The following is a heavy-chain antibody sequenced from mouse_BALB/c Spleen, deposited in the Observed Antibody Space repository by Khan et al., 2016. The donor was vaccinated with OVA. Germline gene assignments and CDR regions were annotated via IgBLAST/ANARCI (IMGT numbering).Heavy chain of an antibody. Sequence: QVQLQQSGAELARPGASVKMSCKASGYTFTSNTMHWVKQRPGQGMEWIGYINPRSSYTNYNQTFKDKATLTEDKSSSTAYMQLSSLTSEDSAVYYCARRTTEYTMDYWGQGTSVTVSS. J-gene: IGHJ4*01. V-gene: IGHV1-4*01. CDR2: INPRSSYT. CDR3: ARRTTEYTMDY. CDR1: GYTFTSNT. D-gene: IGHD2-14*01.